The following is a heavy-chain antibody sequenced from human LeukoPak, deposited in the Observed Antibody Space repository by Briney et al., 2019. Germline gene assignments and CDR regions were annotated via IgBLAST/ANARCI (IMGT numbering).Heavy chain of an antibody. CDR3: ARDLVSGGYLTPPGVLKD. CDR2: INTDGSST. J-gene: IGHJ4*02. CDR1: GFTFSSYW. Sequence: QPGGSLRLSCAASGFTFSSYWMHWVRQAPGKGLVWVSRINTDGSSTSYADSVKGRFTISRDNAKNTLYLQMNSLRAEDTAVYYCARDLVSGGYLTPPGVLKDWGQGTLVTVSS. D-gene: IGHD1-26*01. V-gene: IGHV3-74*01.